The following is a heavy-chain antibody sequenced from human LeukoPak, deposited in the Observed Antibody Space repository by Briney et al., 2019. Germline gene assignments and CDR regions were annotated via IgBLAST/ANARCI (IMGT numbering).Heavy chain of an antibody. CDR1: GFTFSNAW. D-gene: IGHD3-22*01. J-gene: IGHJ4*02. CDR2: IKSKTDGGTT. CDR3: TTGPALYYYDSSADY. V-gene: IGHV3-15*01. Sequence: GGSLRLSCAASGFTFSNAWMSWVRQAPGKGLEWVGRIKSKTDGGTTDYAAPVKGRFTISRDDSKNTLYLQMNSLKTDDTAVYYCTTGPALYYYDSSADYWGQGTLVTVSS.